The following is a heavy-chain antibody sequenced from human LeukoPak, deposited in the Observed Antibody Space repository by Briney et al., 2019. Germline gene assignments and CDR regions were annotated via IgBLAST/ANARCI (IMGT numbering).Heavy chain of an antibody. CDR2: ISYDGSNK. CDR1: GFTFSSYA. CDR3: ARDHPTVTGWFDP. J-gene: IGHJ5*02. Sequence: PGGSLRLSCAASGFTFSSYAMQWVRQAPGKGLEWVAVISYDGSNKYYADSVKGRFTISRDNSKNTLYLQMNSLRAEDTAVYYCARDHPTVTGWFDPWGQGTLVAVST. V-gene: IGHV3-30-3*01. D-gene: IGHD4-11*01.